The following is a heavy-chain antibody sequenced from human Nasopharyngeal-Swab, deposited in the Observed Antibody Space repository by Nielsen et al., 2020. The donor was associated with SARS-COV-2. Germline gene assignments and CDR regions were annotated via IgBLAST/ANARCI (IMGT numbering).Heavy chain of an antibody. J-gene: IGHJ3*02. Sequence: GGSLRLSCVASGFNFHTYALHWVRQAPGKGLEWVSSISSSGTDISYTDSVKGRFTISRDSAKKSLYLQMNSLGAEDTAVYYCTRDGSWATGGAFDIWGQGTMVTVSS. CDR1: GFNFHTYA. CDR2: ISSSGTDI. D-gene: IGHD3-10*01. V-gene: IGHV3-21*01. CDR3: TRDGSWATGGAFDI.